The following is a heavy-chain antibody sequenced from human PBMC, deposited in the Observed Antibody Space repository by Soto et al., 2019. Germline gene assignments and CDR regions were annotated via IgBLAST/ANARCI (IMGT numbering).Heavy chain of an antibody. CDR1: GGSISSSDYY. CDR3: ERGGYDFWSRHYLVRLDY. Sequence: SETRSLTCTVSGGSISSSDYYWGWIRQPPGKGLEWIGSIYYSGSTYYNPSLKSRVNISVETSKNKFSLKLSSVTAADTAVYSCERGGYDFWSRHYLVRLDYWAQGPLLTVSS. J-gene: IGHJ4*02. D-gene: IGHD3-3*01. V-gene: IGHV4-39*07. CDR2: IYYSGST.